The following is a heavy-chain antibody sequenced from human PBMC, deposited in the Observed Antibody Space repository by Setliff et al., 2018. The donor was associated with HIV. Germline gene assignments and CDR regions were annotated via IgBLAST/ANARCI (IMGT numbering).Heavy chain of an antibody. CDR3: AIDMVGGWLRPMPDF. V-gene: IGHV1-24*01. D-gene: IGHD2-2*01. J-gene: IGHJ4*02. CDR2: FDPEDGET. CDR1: GFTLREVS. Sequence: ASVKVSCKVSGFTLREVSMHWVRQAPAKGLEWMGYFDPEDGETVYALKFQGRVTMTEDTSTDTAYMELSGLRSEDTAVYYCAIDMVGGWLRPMPDFWGQGALVTVPS.